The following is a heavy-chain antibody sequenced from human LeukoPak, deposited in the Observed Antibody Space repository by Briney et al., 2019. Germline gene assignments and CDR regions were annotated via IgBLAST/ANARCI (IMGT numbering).Heavy chain of an antibody. CDR3: ARDESGYQGFDY. Sequence: SETLSLTCTVSGGSISSGSYYWSWIRQPAGKGLEWIGRIFTSGSTKYNPSLKSRVPISVDTSKNQFSLKLSSVTAADTAVYYCARDESGYQGFDYWGQGTLVTVSS. CDR1: GGSISSGSYY. J-gene: IGHJ4*02. CDR2: IFTSGST. V-gene: IGHV4-61*02. D-gene: IGHD3-3*01.